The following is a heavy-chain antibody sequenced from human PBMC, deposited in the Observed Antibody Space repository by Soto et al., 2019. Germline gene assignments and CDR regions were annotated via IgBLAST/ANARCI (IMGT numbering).Heavy chain of an antibody. CDR1: GGSISSYY. CDR3: ARGGDGFDL. CDR2: IYHSGST. V-gene: IGHV4-59*12. J-gene: IGHJ3*01. Sequence: SETLSLTCTVSGGSISSYYWSWIRQHPGKGLEWIGYIYHSGSTYYSPSLKSRVTISVDTSENQFSLKLTSMTAADTAVYYCARGGDGFDLWGQGKMVTVSS.